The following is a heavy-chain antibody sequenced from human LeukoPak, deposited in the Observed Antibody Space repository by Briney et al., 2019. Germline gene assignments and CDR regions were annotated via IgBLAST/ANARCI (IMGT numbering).Heavy chain of an antibody. CDR2: INHRGST. J-gene: IGHJ6*03. CDR3: ASTPYSSSWYNYYYYMDV. CDR1: GGSLSGHY. V-gene: IGHV4-34*01. Sequence: SETLSLTWAVYGGSLSGHYCSWIRPPPGKGPEWIGEINHRGSTNYNPSLKSRVTISVDTSKNQFSLKLSSVTAADTAVYYCASTPYSSSWYNYYYYMDVWGKGTTVTVSS. D-gene: IGHD6-13*01.